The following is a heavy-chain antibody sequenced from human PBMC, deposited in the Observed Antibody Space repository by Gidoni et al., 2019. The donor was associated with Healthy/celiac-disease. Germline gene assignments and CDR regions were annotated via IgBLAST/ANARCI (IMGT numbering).Heavy chain of an antibody. CDR2: IWFDGSNK. V-gene: IGHV3-33*01. CDR3: ARGGSAAGSNNWFDP. D-gene: IGHD6-13*01. CDR1: GFTFSSYG. J-gene: IGHJ5*02. Sequence: QVQLVESGGGVVQPGSSLRLSCAASGFTFSSYGMHWVRQAPGKGLEWVAVIWFDGSNKYYADSVKGRFTISRDNSKNTLSLQMNSLRVEDTAVYYCARGGSAAGSNNWFDPWGQGTLVTVSS.